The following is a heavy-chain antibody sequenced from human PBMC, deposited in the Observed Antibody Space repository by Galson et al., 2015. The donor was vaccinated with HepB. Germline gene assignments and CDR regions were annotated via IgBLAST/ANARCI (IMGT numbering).Heavy chain of an antibody. CDR1: GGTFSSYD. V-gene: IGHV1-69*13. CDR2: IIPIFGTA. J-gene: IGHJ3*02. D-gene: IGHD2-2*01. Sequence: SVTVSCKASGGTFSSYDISWVRQAPGQGLEWMGGIIPIFGTANYAQEFQGRVTITADESTSTAYMELSSLRSEDTAVYYCAREATRRVYVVVVPAASRMGAFDIWGQGTMVTVSS. CDR3: AREATRRVYVVVVPAASRMGAFDI.